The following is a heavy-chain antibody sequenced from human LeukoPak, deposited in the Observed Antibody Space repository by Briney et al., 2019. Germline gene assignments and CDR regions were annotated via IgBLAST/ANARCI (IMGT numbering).Heavy chain of an antibody. J-gene: IGHJ4*02. CDR1: GGSISSNEYF. CDR2: IFYTGST. V-gene: IGHV4-39*01. D-gene: IGHD3-10*01. Sequence: SETLSLTCTVSGGSISSNEYFWGWIRQPPGKELEWIANIFYTGSTFYNPSLKSRVTISVDTSSNQFSLKLSSVTAADTAVYYCARRPRVAMVRGVIIRPPTPFDYWGQGTLVTVSS. CDR3: ARRPRVAMVRGVIIRPPTPFDY.